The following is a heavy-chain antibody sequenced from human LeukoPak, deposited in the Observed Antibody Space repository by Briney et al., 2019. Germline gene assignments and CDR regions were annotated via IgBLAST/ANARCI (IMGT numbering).Heavy chain of an antibody. CDR1: VFTFSSYE. Sequence: PGGSLRLSCAVSVFTFSSYEMNWVRQASGKGLEWVSYISSSGSTIYYADSVKGRFTISRDNAKNSLYLQMNSLRAEDTAVYYCARDMRGGDPYYFDYWGQGTLVTVSS. J-gene: IGHJ4*02. CDR2: ISSSGSTI. V-gene: IGHV3-48*03. D-gene: IGHD2-2*01. CDR3: ARDMRGGDPYYFDY.